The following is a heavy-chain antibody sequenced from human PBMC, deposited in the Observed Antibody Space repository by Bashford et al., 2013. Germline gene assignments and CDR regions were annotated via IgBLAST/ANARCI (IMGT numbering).Heavy chain of an antibody. CDR3: ARGSGSYHYFDY. CDR1: VDSIGRGGYY. D-gene: IGHD3-10*01. J-gene: IGHJ4*02. V-gene: IGHV4-39*01. CDR2: IYYSGST. Sequence: SETLSLTCTVSVDSIGRGGYYWSWIRQFPGKGLEWIGTIYYSGSTYYNPSLKSRVTISVDTSKNQFSLRLSSVTAADTAVYYCARGSGSYHYFDYWGQGTLVTVSS.